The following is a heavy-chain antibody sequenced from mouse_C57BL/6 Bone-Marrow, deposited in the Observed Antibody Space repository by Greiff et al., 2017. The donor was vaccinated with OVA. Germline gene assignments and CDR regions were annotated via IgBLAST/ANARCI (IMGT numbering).Heavy chain of an antibody. CDR3: TGGYSNYYAMDY. D-gene: IGHD2-5*01. CDR1: GYTFTDYE. Sequence: QVQLQQSGAELVRPGASVTLSCKASGYTFTDYEMHWVKQTPVHGLEWIGAIDPETGGTAYNQKFKGKAILTADKSSSTAYMELRSLTSEDSAVEYCTGGYSNYYAMDYWGQGTSVTVSA. CDR2: IDPETGGT. J-gene: IGHJ4*01. V-gene: IGHV1-15*01.